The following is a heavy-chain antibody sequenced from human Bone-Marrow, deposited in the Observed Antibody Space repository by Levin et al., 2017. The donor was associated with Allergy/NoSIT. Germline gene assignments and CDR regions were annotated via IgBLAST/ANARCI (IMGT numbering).Heavy chain of an antibody. CDR2: IIPMSATT. V-gene: IGHV1-69*05. D-gene: IGHD4/OR15-4a*01. CDR1: GDTFNSYP. Sequence: GASVKVSCKASGDTFNSYPVTWVRQAPGQGPEWMGGIIPMSATTKYAQKFQGRITITTDESTNTAYMELSSLRSEETAVYYCATHPTTVLTSYLDYWGQGTLVTVSP. J-gene: IGHJ4*02. CDR3: ATHPTTVLTSYLDY.